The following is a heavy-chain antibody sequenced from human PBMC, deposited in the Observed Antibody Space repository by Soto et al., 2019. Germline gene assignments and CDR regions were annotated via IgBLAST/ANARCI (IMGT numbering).Heavy chain of an antibody. Sequence: QVQLVQSGAEVKKPGSSVKVSCKASGGTFSSYAISWVRQAPGQGIEWMGGIIPIFGTANYAQKFQGRVTSTADESTSTAYIELSSLRSEDTAVYYCARGGYDSSGYYYGYYYYGMDVWGQGTTFTVSS. V-gene: IGHV1-69*01. J-gene: IGHJ6*02. D-gene: IGHD3-22*01. CDR1: GGTFSSYA. CDR3: ARGGYDSSGYYYGYYYYGMDV. CDR2: IIPIFGTA.